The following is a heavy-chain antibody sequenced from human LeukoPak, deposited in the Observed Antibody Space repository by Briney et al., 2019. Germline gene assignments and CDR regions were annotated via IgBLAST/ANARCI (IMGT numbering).Heavy chain of an antibody. CDR1: GVSISGYY. Sequence: SETLSLTCTVSGVSISGYYWSWLRQSPGKGLEWIGYIYYTGITAYNPSLGRRVTISVDRSNNQFFLRLTSVTAADTAVYYCARLHSSRAEEFDPWGQGTLVTVSS. CDR3: ARLHSSRAEEFDP. CDR2: IYYTGIT. V-gene: IGHV4-59*01. J-gene: IGHJ5*02.